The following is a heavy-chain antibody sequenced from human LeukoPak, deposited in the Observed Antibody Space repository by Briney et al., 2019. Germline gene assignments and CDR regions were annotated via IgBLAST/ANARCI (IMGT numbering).Heavy chain of an antibody. V-gene: IGHV4-61*01. CDR1: GGSVSSGSYY. CDR3: ARAPDTAVVAFDY. Sequence: SETLSLTCTVSGGSVSSGSYYWSWIRQPPGKGLEWIGYIYYSGSTNYNPSLKSRVTISVDTSKNQFSLKLSSVTAADTAVYYCARAPDTAVVAFDYWGQGTLVTVSS. J-gene: IGHJ4*02. D-gene: IGHD5-18*01. CDR2: IYYSGST.